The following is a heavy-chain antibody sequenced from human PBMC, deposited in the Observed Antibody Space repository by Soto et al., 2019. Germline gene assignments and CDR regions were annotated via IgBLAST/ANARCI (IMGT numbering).Heavy chain of an antibody. V-gene: IGHV3-21*01. D-gene: IGHD3-9*01. CDR3: ARDRSFYDILTGYYPDAFDI. J-gene: IGHJ3*02. Sequence: GGSKRVSSTAAGCNFSSYGRNWVSKKTGKGLEWVSSISSSSSYIYYADSVKGRFTISRDNAKNSLYLQMNSLRAEDTAVYYCARDRSFYDILTGYYPDAFDIWGQGTMVTVSS. CDR1: GCNFSSYG. CDR2: ISSSSSYI.